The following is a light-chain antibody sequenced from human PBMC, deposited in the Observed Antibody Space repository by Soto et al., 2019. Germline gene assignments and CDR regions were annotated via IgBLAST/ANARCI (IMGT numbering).Light chain of an antibody. J-gene: IGKJ1*01. CDR2: GAS. CDR3: HQYCATPGR. CDR1: QSVTNNY. Sequence: EIVLTQSPDTLSLSPGERVTLSCRASQSVTNNYLAWYQQKPGQGPRLLIHGASSRAADTPDRFSGSGSGTDFTLTISRLEPEDFALYYCHQYCATPGRFGQGPKLDIK. V-gene: IGKV3-20*01.